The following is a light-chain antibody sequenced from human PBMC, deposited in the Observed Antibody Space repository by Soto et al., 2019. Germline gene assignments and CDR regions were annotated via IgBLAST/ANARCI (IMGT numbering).Light chain of an antibody. V-gene: IGKV3-15*01. CDR2: GAS. CDR1: QSVSSN. J-gene: IGKJ5*01. Sequence: DIVMTQSPATLSVSPGEGATLSCLASQSVSSNLTWYQQKPGQAPRLLIYGASTRATGIPARFSGSGSGTEFTLTISSLQSEDFAVYYCQQYNNWPPLTFGQGTRLEIK. CDR3: QQYNNWPPLT.